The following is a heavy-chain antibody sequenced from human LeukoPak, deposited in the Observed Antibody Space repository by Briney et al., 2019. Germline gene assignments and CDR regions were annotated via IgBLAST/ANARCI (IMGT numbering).Heavy chain of an antibody. J-gene: IGHJ6*02. CDR2: IWYDGSNK. CDR1: GFTFSSCG. V-gene: IGHV3-33*01. CDR3: AREITMVPPGCMDV. D-gene: IGHD3-10*01. Sequence: GRSLGLSCAASGFTFSSCGMHWVRQAPGKGLEWVAVIWYDGSNKYYADSVKGRFTISRDNSKNTLYLQMNSLRAEDTAVYYCAREITMVPPGCMDVWGQGTTVTVSS.